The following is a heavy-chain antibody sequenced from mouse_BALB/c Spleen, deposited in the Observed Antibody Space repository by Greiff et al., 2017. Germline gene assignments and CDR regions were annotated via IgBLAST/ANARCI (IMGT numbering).Heavy chain of an antibody. Sequence: EVQLQQSGAELVKPGASVKLSCTASGFNIKDTYMHWVKQRPEQGLEWIGRIDPANGNTKYDPKFQGKATITADTSSNTAYLQLSSLTSEDTAVYYCAGPDYGSSPAWFAYWGQGTLVTVSA. CDR1: GFNIKDTY. V-gene: IGHV14-3*02. D-gene: IGHD1-1*01. CDR3: AGPDYGSSPAWFAY. J-gene: IGHJ3*01. CDR2: IDPANGNT.